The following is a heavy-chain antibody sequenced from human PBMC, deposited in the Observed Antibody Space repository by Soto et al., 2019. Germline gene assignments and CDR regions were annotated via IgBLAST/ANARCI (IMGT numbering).Heavy chain of an antibody. CDR3: VRELGLAY. D-gene: IGHD7-27*01. Sequence: GGSLRLSCAASGFTLSNCWMTWVRQAPGKGLEWVANINKDGSQKNYVDSVKGRFTIARDNGQNSLSLQINSLRVEDTAVYYCVRELGLAYWGQGALVTVSS. CDR1: GFTLSNCW. CDR2: INKDGSQK. J-gene: IGHJ4*02. V-gene: IGHV3-7*03.